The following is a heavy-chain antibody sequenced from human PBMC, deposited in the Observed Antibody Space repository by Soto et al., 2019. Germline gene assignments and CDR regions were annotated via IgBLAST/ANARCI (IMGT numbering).Heavy chain of an antibody. CDR3: ARQASVYYYGWFDP. CDR1: GGSILDSTYY. J-gene: IGHJ5*02. Sequence: QLLLQESGPGLVKPSETLSLTCTVSGGSILDSTYYWAWIRQSPGKGLEWIGAIFYSGGTFYTPSLKSRVAMSVDTSNNPFSLKLSSVTAADTAVYYCARQASVYYYGWFDPWGQGTLVTVSS. D-gene: IGHD3-22*01. V-gene: IGHV4-39*01. CDR2: IFYSGGT.